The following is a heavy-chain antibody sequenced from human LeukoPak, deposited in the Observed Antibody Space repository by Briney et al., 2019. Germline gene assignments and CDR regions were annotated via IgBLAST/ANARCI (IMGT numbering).Heavy chain of an antibody. Sequence: SVKVSCKSSGGVFSSNAISWVRQAPGHGLEWMGGIIPIFGTANYAQKFQGRVTITADESTSTAYMELSSLRSYYTAVYYCASSDGIVVVPSDFDYWGQGTLVTVSS. CDR3: ASSDGIVVVPSDFDY. V-gene: IGHV1-69*01. CDR1: GGVFSSNA. CDR2: IIPIFGTA. D-gene: IGHD2-21*01. J-gene: IGHJ4*02.